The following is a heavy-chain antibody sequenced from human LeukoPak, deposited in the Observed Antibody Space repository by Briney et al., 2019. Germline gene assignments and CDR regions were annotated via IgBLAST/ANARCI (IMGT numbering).Heavy chain of an antibody. J-gene: IGHJ4*02. Sequence: GGSLRLSCAASGFTFSSYSMNWVRQAPGKGLEWVSSISSSSSYIYYADSVKGRFTISRDNAKNSLYLQMNSLRAEDTAVYYCARDRYGEARDGEDWGQGTLVTVSS. CDR1: GFTFSSYS. D-gene: IGHD5-24*01. CDR3: ARDRYGEARDGED. V-gene: IGHV3-21*01. CDR2: ISSSSSYI.